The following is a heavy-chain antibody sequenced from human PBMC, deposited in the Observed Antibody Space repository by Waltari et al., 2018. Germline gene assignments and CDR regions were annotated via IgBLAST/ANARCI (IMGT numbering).Heavy chain of an antibody. CDR1: GYSISSGYY. V-gene: IGHV4-38-2*01. D-gene: IGHD6-19*01. CDR2: IYHSGST. Sequence: QVQLQESGPGLVKPSETLSLTCDVSGYSISSGYYWGWIRQPPGKGLEWIGSIYHSGSTYYNPSLKSRVTISVDTSKNQFSLKLSSVTAADTAVYYCARHSSVAGTISFDYWGQGTLVTVSS. J-gene: IGHJ4*02. CDR3: ARHSSVAGTISFDY.